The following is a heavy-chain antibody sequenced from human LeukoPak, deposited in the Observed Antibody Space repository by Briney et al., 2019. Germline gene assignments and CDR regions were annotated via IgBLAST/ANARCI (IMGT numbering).Heavy chain of an antibody. V-gene: IGHV3-21*01. CDR3: AGGIYCSTISCPFDY. CDR1: GFTFSNYS. D-gene: IGHD2-2*01. Sequence: GGSLRLSCAASGFTFSNYSMNWVRQAPGKGLEWVSSISSSSSYLYYADSVKGRFTISRDNARNSLYLQMNSLRAEDTAVYYCAGGIYCSTISCPFDYWGQGTLVAVSS. J-gene: IGHJ4*02. CDR2: ISSSSSYL.